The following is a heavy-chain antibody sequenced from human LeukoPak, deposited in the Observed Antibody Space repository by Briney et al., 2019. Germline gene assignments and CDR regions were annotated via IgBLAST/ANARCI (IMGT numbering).Heavy chain of an antibody. CDR3: AKHEVTAMVNYYYYGMDV. J-gene: IGHJ6*02. CDR2: ISGSGGST. CDR1: GFTFSSYA. V-gene: IGHV3-23*01. Sequence: PGGFLRLSCAASGFTFSSYAMGWVRQAPGKGLEWVSAISGSGGSTYYADSVKGRFTISRDNSKNTLYLQMNSLRAEDTAVYYCAKHEVTAMVNYYYYGMDVWGQGTTVTVSS. D-gene: IGHD5-18*01.